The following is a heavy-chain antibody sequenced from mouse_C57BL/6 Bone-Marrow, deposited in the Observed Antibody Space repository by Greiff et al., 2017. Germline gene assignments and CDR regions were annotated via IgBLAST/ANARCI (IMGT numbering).Heavy chain of an antibody. J-gene: IGHJ3*01. CDR3: ARRGDDYDWFAY. V-gene: IGHV2-2*01. CDR1: GFSLTSYG. D-gene: IGHD2-4*01. Sequence: VKLQESGPGLVQPSQSLSITCTVSGFSLTSYGVHWVRQSPGKGLEWLGVIWSGGSTDYNAAFISRLSISKDNSKSQVFFKMNSLQADDTAIYYCARRGDDYDWFAYWGQGTLVTVSA. CDR2: IWSGGST.